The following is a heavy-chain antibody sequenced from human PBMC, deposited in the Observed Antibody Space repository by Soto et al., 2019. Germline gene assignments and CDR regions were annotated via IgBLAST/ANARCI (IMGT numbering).Heavy chain of an antibody. Sequence: QITLKESGPTLVKPTQTLTLPCTFSGFSLSTSGVGVGWIRQPPGKALEWLALIYWDDDKRYSPSLKSRLTITKDTSKNQVVLTMTNMDPVDTATYYCAHRRYQYYDSSGYYYGGAFDIWGQGTMVTVSS. CDR3: AHRRYQYYDSSGYYYGGAFDI. CDR2: IYWDDDK. J-gene: IGHJ3*02. V-gene: IGHV2-5*02. CDR1: GFSLSTSGVG. D-gene: IGHD3-22*01.